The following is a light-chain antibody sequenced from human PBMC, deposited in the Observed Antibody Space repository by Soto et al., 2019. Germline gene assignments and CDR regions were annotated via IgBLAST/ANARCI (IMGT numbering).Light chain of an antibody. CDR3: QQYNSYPWT. V-gene: IGKV1-9*01. CDR2: AAS. J-gene: IGKJ1*01. Sequence: DIQMTQSPSSLSASVGDRVTITCRASQGIASYLAWYQQKPGQAPNLLIYAASTLQSGVPSRFSGSGSGTDFTLTISSLQPEDFATYYCQQYNSYPWTFGQGTKVDIK. CDR1: QGIASY.